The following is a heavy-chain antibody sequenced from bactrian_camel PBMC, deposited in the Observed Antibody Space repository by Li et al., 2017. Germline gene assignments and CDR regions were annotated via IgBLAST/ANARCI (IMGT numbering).Heavy chain of an antibody. CDR3: ARGLGRVDY. Sequence: VQLVESGGGLVQPGGSLRLSCAASGFTFSNYHMSWVRQAPGKGLEWIASINSGGGSSYYADSVKGRFTISRDNAKNTLYLQLNSLKTEDTAIYYCARGLGRVDYWGQGTQVTVS. CDR1: GFTFSNYH. D-gene: IGHD1*01. CDR2: INSGGGSS. J-gene: IGHJ4*01. V-gene: IGHV3S31*01.